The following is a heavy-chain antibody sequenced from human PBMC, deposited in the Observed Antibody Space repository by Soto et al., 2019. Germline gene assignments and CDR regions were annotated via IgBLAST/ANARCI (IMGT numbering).Heavy chain of an antibody. V-gene: IGHV4-31*03. CDR2: IYYSGST. D-gene: IGHD5-12*01. CDR1: GGSISSGGYY. J-gene: IGHJ5*02. CDR3: ARVSGGRDGYTYGINWFDP. Sequence: QVQLQESGPGLVKPSQTLSLTCTVSGGSISSGGYYWSWIRQHPGKGLEWIGYIYYSGSTYYNPSHNSRFTISVDTSKNQFSLKLSSVTAADTAVYYCARVSGGRDGYTYGINWFDPWGQGTLVTVSS.